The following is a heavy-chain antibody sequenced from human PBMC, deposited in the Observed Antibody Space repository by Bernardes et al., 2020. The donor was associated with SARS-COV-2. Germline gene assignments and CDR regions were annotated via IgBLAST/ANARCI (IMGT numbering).Heavy chain of an antibody. D-gene: IGHD6-19*01. CDR2: INHSGST. CDR1: GGSFSGYY. Sequence: SETLSLTCAVYGGSFSGYYWSWIRQPPGKGLEWIGEINHSGSTNYNPSLKSRVTISVDTSKNQFSLKLSSVTAAGTAVYYCARGDGSGWYEGYGAFDIWGQGTMVTVSS. CDR3: ARGDGSGWYEGYGAFDI. V-gene: IGHV4-34*01. J-gene: IGHJ3*02.